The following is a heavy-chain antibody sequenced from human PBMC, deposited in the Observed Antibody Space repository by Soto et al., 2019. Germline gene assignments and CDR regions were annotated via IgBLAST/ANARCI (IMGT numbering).Heavy chain of an antibody. CDR2: INPTGGTT. V-gene: IGHV1-46*01. CDR3: ARGNPYTNRWYYFDF. Sequence: QVQMVQSGAEMKKPGAAVKISCKASGYTFTSFSVHWVRQAPGQGLEWMGLINPTGGTTNFAHNFQGTVTMTSDTSTSTVYMQLSSLRFEDTAIYYCARGNPYTNRWYYFDFWGQGTLVTVSS. D-gene: IGHD2-15*01. J-gene: IGHJ4*02. CDR1: GYTFTSFS.